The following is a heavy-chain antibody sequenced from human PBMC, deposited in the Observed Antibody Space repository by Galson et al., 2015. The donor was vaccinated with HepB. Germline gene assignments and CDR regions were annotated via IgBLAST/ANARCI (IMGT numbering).Heavy chain of an antibody. CDR2: IWYDGSNK. Sequence: SLRLSCAASGFTFSSYGMHWVRQAPGKGLEWVAVIWYDGSNKYYADSVKGRFTISRDNSKNTLYLQMNSLRAEDTAVYYCASGVGWTGHENWFDPWGQGTLVTVSS. CDR1: GFTFSSYG. V-gene: IGHV3-33*08. J-gene: IGHJ5*02. CDR3: ASGVGWTGHENWFDP. D-gene: IGHD1-14*01.